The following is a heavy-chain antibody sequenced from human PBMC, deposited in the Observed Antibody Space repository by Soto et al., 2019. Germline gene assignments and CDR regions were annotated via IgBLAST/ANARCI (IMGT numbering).Heavy chain of an antibody. V-gene: IGHV3-23*01. J-gene: IGHJ3*02. D-gene: IGHD4-17*01. CDR3: AKDGDKRYGDYVGDGFDI. CDR1: GFTFSTYA. CDR2: ISGSGGST. Sequence: EVQLLESGGGLVRPGGSLRLSCAASGFTFSTYAMSWVRQAPGKGLEWVSAISGSGGSTYYAESVKGRFTISRDNSKNTLYLQMNSLRAEDTAVYHCAKDGDKRYGDYVGDGFDIWGQGTMVTVSS.